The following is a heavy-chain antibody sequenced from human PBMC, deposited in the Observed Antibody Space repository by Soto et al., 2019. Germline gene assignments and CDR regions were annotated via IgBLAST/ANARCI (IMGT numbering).Heavy chain of an antibody. J-gene: IGHJ3*02. CDR3: ARAWGDCTNGVCRHAFDI. D-gene: IGHD2-8*01. Sequence: GGSLRLSCAASGFTFSDYYMSWIRQAPGKGLEWISYISSSSSYTNYADSVKGRFTISRDNAKNSLYLQMNSLRAEDTAVYYCARAWGDCTNGVCRHAFDIWGQGTMVTVSS. CDR2: ISSSSSYT. V-gene: IGHV3-11*06. CDR1: GFTFSDYY.